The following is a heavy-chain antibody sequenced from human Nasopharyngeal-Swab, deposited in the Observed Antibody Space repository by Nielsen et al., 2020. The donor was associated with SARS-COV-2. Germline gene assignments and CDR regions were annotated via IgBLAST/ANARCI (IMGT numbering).Heavy chain of an antibody. V-gene: IGHV5-10-1*01. CDR2: IDPSDSYT. J-gene: IGHJ4*02. CDR3: ARHLPVQQLVDY. CDR1: GYSFTSYW. D-gene: IGHD6-13*01. Sequence: GESLKIFCKGSGYSFTSYWISWVRQMPGKGLEWMGRIDPSDSYTNYSPSFQGHVTISADKSISTAYLQWSSLKASDTAMYYCARHLPVQQLVDYWGQGTLVTVSS.